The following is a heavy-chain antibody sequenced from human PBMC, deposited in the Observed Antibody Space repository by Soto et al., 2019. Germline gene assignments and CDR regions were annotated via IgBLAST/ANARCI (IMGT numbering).Heavy chain of an antibody. V-gene: IGHV4-30-4*01. J-gene: IGHJ5*02. CDR1: GGSISSGDYY. CDR2: IYYSGST. D-gene: IGHD2-15*01. CDR3: ARGGPTGGSYKYNWFDP. Sequence: SETLSLTCTVSGGSISSGDYYWSWIRQPPGKGLEWIGYIYYSGSTYYNPSLKSRVTISVDTSKNQFSLKLSSVTAADTAVYYCARGGPTGGSYKYNWFDPWGQGTLVT.